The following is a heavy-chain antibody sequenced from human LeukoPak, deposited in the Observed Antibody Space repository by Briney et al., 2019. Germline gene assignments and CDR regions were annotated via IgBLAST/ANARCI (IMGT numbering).Heavy chain of an antibody. CDR1: GSIFTDYW. CDR2: IYPGDSDT. Sequence: GASLQISCKGSGSIFTDYWIGWGRQLPGKGLEWLGIIYPGDSDTRYSPSFQGQVTISADKSINTAHLQWSSLKASDTAMYYCARGAAGTTPDYYYFGLDVWGQGTTVRVSS. V-gene: IGHV5-51*01. D-gene: IGHD1-7*01. CDR3: ARGAAGTTPDYYYFGLDV. J-gene: IGHJ6*02.